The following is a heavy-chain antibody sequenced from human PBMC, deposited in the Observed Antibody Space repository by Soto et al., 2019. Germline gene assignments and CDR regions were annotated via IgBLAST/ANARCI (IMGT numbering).Heavy chain of an antibody. J-gene: IGHJ6*02. D-gene: IGHD4-17*01. CDR1: GFTFSSYT. CDR2: IGTSSSYI. Sequence: EVQLLESGGGLVQPGGSLGLSCAASGFTFSSYTMNWVRQAPGRGLEWVSSIGTSSSYIYYADSVKGRFTISRDNAKNSLFLQMNSLRADDTAVYYCARDSVRDYLYYYYGMDVWGQGTTVTVSS. V-gene: IGHV3-21*01. CDR3: ARDSVRDYLYYYYGMDV.